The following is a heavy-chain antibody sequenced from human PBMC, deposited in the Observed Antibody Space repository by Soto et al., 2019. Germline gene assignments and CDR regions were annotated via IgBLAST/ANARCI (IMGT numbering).Heavy chain of an antibody. Sequence: QVQLVQSGAEVKKPGSSVKVSCKASGGVFRNYAINWVRQAPGQGLEWMGGIIPVFGTADYPQKFQGRVTITADESTTTAYMELTSLKTEDTAVYFCARDRWGSYSFDSWGQGTLVIVAS. D-gene: IGHD1-26*01. CDR3: ARDRWGSYSFDS. J-gene: IGHJ5*01. CDR2: IIPVFGTA. V-gene: IGHV1-69*01. CDR1: GGVFRNYA.